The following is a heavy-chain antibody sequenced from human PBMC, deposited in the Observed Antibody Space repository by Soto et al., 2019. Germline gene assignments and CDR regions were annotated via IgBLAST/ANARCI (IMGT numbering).Heavy chain of an antibody. CDR1: GGTFSSYA. CDR3: ASAHEGGYSSSWYFDY. CDR2: IIPIFGTA. D-gene: IGHD6-13*01. V-gene: IGHV1-69*13. J-gene: IGHJ4*02. Sequence: SVKVSCKASGGTFSSYAISWARQAPGQGLEWMGGIIPIFGTANYAQKFQGRVTITADESTSTAYMELSSLRSEDTAVYYCASAHEGGYSSSWYFDYWGQGTLVTVSS.